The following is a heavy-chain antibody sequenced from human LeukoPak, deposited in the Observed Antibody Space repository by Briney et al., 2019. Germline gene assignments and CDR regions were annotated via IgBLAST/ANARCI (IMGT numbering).Heavy chain of an antibody. V-gene: IGHV4-38-2*01. CDR1: GYSIRSGHY. Sequence: SETLSLTCAVSGYSIRSGHYWGWIRQTPGKGLEWIGSLSDSGSTYYNPSLKSRVTISVDTSKNHFSLRLSSVTAADTAVYYCAIPVPAFDYWGQGTLVTVSS. CDR2: LSDSGST. J-gene: IGHJ4*02. D-gene: IGHD1-1*01. CDR3: AIPVPAFDY.